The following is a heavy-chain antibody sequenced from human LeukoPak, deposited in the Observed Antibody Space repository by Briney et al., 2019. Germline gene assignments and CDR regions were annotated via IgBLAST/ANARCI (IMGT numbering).Heavy chain of an antibody. CDR1: GFTFSSYA. V-gene: IGHV3-30-3*01. CDR3: AREIYGDYDY. Sequence: GGSLRLSCAASGFTFSSYAMHWVRQAPGKGLEWVAVISYDGSYKYYADSVKGRFTISRDNSKNTLYLQMNSLGAEDTAVYYCAREIYGDYDYWGQGTLVTVSS. J-gene: IGHJ4*02. CDR2: ISYDGSYK. D-gene: IGHD4-17*01.